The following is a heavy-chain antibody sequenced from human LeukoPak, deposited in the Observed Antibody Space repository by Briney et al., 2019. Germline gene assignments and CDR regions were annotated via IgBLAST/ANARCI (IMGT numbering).Heavy chain of an antibody. CDR1: GFTFSSYA. CDR3: AKVRSSPYYYDSSGYYYGVDY. CDR2: ISGSGGST. D-gene: IGHD3-22*01. Sequence: GGSLRLSCAASGFTFSSYAMSWVRQAPGKGLEWVSAISGSGGSTYYADSVKGRFTISRDNSKNTLYLQMNSLRAEDTAVYYCAKVRSSPYYYDSSGYYYGVDYWGQGTLVTVSS. V-gene: IGHV3-23*01. J-gene: IGHJ4*02.